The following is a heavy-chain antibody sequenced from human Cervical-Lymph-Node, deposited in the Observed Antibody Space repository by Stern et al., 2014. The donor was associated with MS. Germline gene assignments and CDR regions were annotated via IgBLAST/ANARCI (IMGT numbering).Heavy chain of an antibody. V-gene: IGHV1-2*06. J-gene: IGHJ4*02. CDR3: AREATRIIVGIDY. CDR2: INHSSDDP. CDR1: GYTFTSYF. D-gene: IGHD2/OR15-2a*01. Sequence: VQLVQSGAKVKKPGASVKVSCKASGYTFTSYFINWVRQVPGQGLEWMGRINHSSDDPTYAQNFQDRVTLTRDTSISTAYLELSRLTSADTAVYYCAREATRIIVGIDYWGQGTPVTVSS.